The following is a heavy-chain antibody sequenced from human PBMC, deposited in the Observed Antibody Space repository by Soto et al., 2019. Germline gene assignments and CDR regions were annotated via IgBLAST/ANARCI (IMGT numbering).Heavy chain of an antibody. CDR1: GASISSSH. V-gene: IGHV4-59*01. Sequence: SETLSLTCTVSGASISSSHWNWIRQSPGKGLEWIGYIYYSGSTNYNPSLKSRVSISVDMSENQFSLKLTSVTAADTGVYYCARDMGGYFYFDLWGQGTLVTVSS. D-gene: IGHD3-22*01. J-gene: IGHJ4*02. CDR2: IYYSGST. CDR3: ARDMGGYFYFDL.